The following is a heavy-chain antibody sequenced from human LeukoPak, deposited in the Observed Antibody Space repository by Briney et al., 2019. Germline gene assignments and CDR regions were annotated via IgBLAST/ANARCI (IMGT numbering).Heavy chain of an antibody. CDR2: INHSGGT. J-gene: IGHJ4*02. Sequence: PSETLSLTCIVYGESLRGYYRSWIRQSPGKGLEWIGEINHSGGTNYNPSLKSRVTISVDTSTNVFSLKLSSVTAADTAVYYCARSQLWSPFSHWGQGTLVTVSS. CDR1: GESLRGYY. V-gene: IGHV4-34*01. D-gene: IGHD3-10*01. CDR3: ARSQLWSPFSH.